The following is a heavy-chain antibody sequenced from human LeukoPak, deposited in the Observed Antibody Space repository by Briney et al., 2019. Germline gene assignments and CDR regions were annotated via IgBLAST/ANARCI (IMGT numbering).Heavy chain of an antibody. CDR2: IYSGGST. CDR1: GFTFSSYA. V-gene: IGHV3-66*01. D-gene: IGHD1-26*01. CDR3: VRDSVRGYYDAFDI. J-gene: IGHJ3*02. Sequence: GGSLRLSCAASGFTFSSYAMSWVRQAPGKGLEWVSVIYSGGSTYYADSVKGRFTISRDNSKNTLYLQMNSLRAEDTAVYYCVRDSVRGYYDAFDIWGQGTMVTVSS.